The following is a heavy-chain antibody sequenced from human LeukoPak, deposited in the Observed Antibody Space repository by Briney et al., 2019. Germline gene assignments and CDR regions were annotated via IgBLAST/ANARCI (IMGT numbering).Heavy chain of an antibody. V-gene: IGHV3-48*03. CDR1: GFTFSIYE. Sequence: GGSLRLSCAASGFTFSIYEMNWVRQAPGKGLEWLSHISTGGNTIHYANSVEGRFSISRDDAKNSLYLQMNSLRVEDTALYFCARDATTAVGWVYMDVWGKGTTVTISS. J-gene: IGHJ6*03. CDR2: ISTGGNTI. D-gene: IGHD1-1*01. CDR3: ARDATTAVGWVYMDV.